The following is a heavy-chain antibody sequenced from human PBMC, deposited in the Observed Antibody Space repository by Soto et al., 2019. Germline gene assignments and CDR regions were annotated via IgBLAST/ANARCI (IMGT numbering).Heavy chain of an antibody. Sequence: SQTLSLTCAISGDSASSNSAALNWIRQSPSRGLEWLGRTYYRSKWYNDYAVSVKSRITINPDTSKNQFSLQLNSVTPEDTAVYYCARDYGIAVAGTGRNWFDPWGQGTLVTVSS. D-gene: IGHD6-19*01. CDR1: GDSASSNSAA. CDR3: ARDYGIAVAGTGRNWFDP. J-gene: IGHJ5*02. V-gene: IGHV6-1*01. CDR2: TYYRSKWYN.